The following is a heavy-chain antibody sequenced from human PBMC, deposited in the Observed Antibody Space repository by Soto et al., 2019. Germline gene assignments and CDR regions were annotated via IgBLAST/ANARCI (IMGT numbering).Heavy chain of an antibody. V-gene: IGHV4-34*01. D-gene: IGHD3-3*01. Sequence: PSETLSLTCAVYGGSFSGYYWSWIRQPPGKGLEWIGEINHSGSTNYNPSLKSRVTISVDTSKNQFSLKLSSVTAADTAVYYCARGHYDFWSGYFSLDYWGQGTLVTV. CDR3: ARGHYDFWSGYFSLDY. CDR2: INHSGST. J-gene: IGHJ4*02. CDR1: GGSFSGYY.